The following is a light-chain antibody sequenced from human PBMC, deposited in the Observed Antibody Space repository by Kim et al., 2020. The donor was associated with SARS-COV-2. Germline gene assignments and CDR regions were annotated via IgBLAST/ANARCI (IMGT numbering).Light chain of an antibody. CDR3: QQRGSWPPFT. CDR2: DAS. J-gene: IGKJ4*01. CDR1: QSIDDY. Sequence: GERANVSCRASQSIDDYLAWYQQKPGQAPRLLIYDASSRAADIPARFSGSGSGTDFTLTISSLEPEDSALYYCQQRGSWPPFTFGGGTKVDIK. V-gene: IGKV3-11*01.